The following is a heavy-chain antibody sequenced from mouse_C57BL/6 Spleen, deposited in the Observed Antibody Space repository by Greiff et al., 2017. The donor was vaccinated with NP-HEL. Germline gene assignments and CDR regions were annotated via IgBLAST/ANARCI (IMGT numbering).Heavy chain of an antibody. Sequence: VQLQQSGPELVKPGASVKMSCKASGYTFTDYNMHWVKQSHGKSLEWIGYINPNNGGTSYNQKFKGKATLTVNKSSSTAYMELRSLTSEDSAVYYCARERLRSYYFDYWGQGTTLTVSS. V-gene: IGHV1-22*01. CDR1: GYTFTDYN. D-gene: IGHD1-1*01. CDR2: INPNNGGT. CDR3: ARERLRSYYFDY. J-gene: IGHJ2*01.